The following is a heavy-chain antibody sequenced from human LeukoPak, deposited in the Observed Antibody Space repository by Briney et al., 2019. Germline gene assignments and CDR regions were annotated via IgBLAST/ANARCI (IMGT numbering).Heavy chain of an antibody. V-gene: IGHV3-33*08. CDR1: GFTFSSYG. CDR2: VAYDGGNK. J-gene: IGHJ4*02. Sequence: GGSLRLSCAASGFTFSSYGMHWVRQAPGKGLEWVALVAYDGGNKYYADSVKGRFTISRDNSKSTVFLQMNSLRAEDTAVYYCARDRGSAMIRGSIIGGSFDNWGQGTVVTVSS. CDR3: ARDRGSAMIRGSIIGGSFDN. D-gene: IGHD3-10*01.